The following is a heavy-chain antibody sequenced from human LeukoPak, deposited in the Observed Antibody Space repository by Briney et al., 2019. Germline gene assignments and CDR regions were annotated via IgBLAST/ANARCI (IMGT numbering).Heavy chain of an antibody. Sequence: GGSLRLSCAASGFTFSDYYMSWIRQAPGKGLEWVSYISSSGSTIYYADSVKGRFTISRDNAKNSLYLQMNSLRAEDTAVYYLGGDPYYDFLSGSPPLDNWGREPRVTVAS. CDR2: ISSSGSTI. CDR3: GGDPYYDFLSGSPPLDN. CDR1: GFTFSDYY. V-gene: IGHV3-11*01. J-gene: IGHJ4*02. D-gene: IGHD3-3*01.